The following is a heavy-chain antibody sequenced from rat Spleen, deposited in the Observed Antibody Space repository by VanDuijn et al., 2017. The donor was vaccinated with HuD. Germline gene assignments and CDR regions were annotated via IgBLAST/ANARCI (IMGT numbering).Heavy chain of an antibody. D-gene: IGHD4-3*01. V-gene: IGHV5-29*01. J-gene: IGHJ4*01. Sequence: EVQLVESGGGLVQPGRSLKLSCVASGFIFNNYWMTWIRQAPKKGLEWVATISYDGRSTYYRDSVKGRFSISRDNARSTLYLQMDSLRSEDTATYYCAIHNSGYGVMDAWGQGASVTVSS. CDR2: ISYDGRST. CDR3: AIHNSGYGVMDA. CDR1: GFIFNNYW.